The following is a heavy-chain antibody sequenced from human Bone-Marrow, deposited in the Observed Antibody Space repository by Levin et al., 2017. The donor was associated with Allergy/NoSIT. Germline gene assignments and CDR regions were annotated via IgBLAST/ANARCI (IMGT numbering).Heavy chain of an antibody. J-gene: IGHJ4*02. CDR3: TTTGALAGWHFL. CDR2: IRSSGDGGTT. CDR1: GFTFHNAW. D-gene: IGHD6-19*01. Sequence: GESLKISCPTSGFTFHNAWMSWVRQAPGKGLEWVGRIRSSGDGGTTDYAALAKGRFTISRDDSKKTLYLQMNSLETEDTAVYYCTTTGALAGWHFLWGQGTLVTVSS. V-gene: IGHV3-15*01.